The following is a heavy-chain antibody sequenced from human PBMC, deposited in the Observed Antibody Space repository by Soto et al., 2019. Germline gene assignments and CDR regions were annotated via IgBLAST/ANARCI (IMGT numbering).Heavy chain of an antibody. Sequence: SETLSLTCTVSGGSISSYYWSWIRQPPGKGLEWIGYIYYSGSTNYNPSLKSRVTISVDTSKNQFSLKLSSVTAADTAVYYCAREAHYDILTGSNNWFDPGGQGTLVTVSS. CDR3: AREAHYDILTGSNNWFDP. J-gene: IGHJ5*02. V-gene: IGHV4-59*01. D-gene: IGHD3-9*01. CDR2: IYYSGST. CDR1: GGSISSYY.